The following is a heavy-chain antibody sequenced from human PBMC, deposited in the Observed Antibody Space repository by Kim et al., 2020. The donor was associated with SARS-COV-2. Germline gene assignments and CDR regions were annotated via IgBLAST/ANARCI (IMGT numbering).Heavy chain of an antibody. CDR2: INHSGST. CDR3: ARRGPGRGLQLKQGSFDY. CDR1: GGSFSGYY. V-gene: IGHV4-34*01. Sequence: SETLSLTCAVYGGSFSGYYWSWIRQPPGKGLEWIGEINHSGSTNYNPSLKSRVTISVDTSKNQFSLKLSSVTAADTAVYYCARRGPGRGLQLKQGSFDYWGQGTLVTVSS. D-gene: IGHD5-12*01. J-gene: IGHJ4*02.